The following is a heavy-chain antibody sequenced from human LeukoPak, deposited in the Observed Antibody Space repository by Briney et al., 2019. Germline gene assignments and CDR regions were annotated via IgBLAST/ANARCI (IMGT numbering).Heavy chain of an antibody. CDR3: AKDTGLVFGY. Sequence: PGRSLRLSCAASGFTFDDYAMHWVRQAPGKGLEWVSGISWNSGSIGYADSVKGRFTISRDNSKNTLYLQMNSLRTEDTAMYYCAKDTGLVFGYWGQGTLVTVSS. D-gene: IGHD5-12*01. V-gene: IGHV3-9*01. J-gene: IGHJ4*02. CDR1: GFTFDDYA. CDR2: ISWNSGSI.